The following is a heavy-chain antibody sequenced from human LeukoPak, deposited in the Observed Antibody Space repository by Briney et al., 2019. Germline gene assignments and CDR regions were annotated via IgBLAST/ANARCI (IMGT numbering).Heavy chain of an antibody. J-gene: IGHJ3*02. CDR2: ISSSGSII. CDR1: GFSFHSYG. CDR3: AKVDQLDDAFDI. Sequence: PGGSLRLSCAASGFSFHSYGMNWVRQAPGKGLEWVSYISSSGSIIYYADSVKGRFTISRDNSKNTLYLQMNSLRAEDTAVYYCAKVDQLDDAFDIWGQGTMVTVSS. V-gene: IGHV3-48*01. D-gene: IGHD2-2*01.